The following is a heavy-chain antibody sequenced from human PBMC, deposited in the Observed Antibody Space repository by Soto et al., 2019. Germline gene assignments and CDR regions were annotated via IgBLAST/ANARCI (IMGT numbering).Heavy chain of an antibody. D-gene: IGHD2-8*01. CDR1: GGSFSGYY. V-gene: IGHV4-34*01. CDR3: ARGIRYCTNGVCYRDRIDY. Sequence: PSETLSLTCAVYGGSFSGYYWSWIRQPPGKGLEWIGKINHSGSTNYNPSPKSRVTISVDTSKNQFSLKLSSVTAADTAVYYCARGIRYCTNGVCYRDRIDYWGQGTVVTVSS. CDR2: INHSGST. J-gene: IGHJ4*02.